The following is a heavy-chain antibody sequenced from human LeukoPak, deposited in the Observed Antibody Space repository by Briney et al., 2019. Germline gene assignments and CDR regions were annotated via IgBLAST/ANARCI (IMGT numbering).Heavy chain of an antibody. CDR2: IGTYDGDT. CDR1: GYIFTDYG. CDR3: ARDYEGATRRDLFDP. V-gene: IGHV1-18*01. Sequence: ASVKVSCKASGYIFTDYGISWVRQAPGQGLEWMGWIGTYDGDTNFARRVEGRVTLTIDTSTNTVCMELRGLRSDDTAMYYCARDYEGATRRDLFDPWGQGTLVTVSS. D-gene: IGHD1-26*01. J-gene: IGHJ5*02.